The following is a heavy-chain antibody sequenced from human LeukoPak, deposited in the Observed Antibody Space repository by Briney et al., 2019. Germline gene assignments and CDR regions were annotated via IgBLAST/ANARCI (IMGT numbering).Heavy chain of an antibody. J-gene: IGHJ4*02. CDR1: GGSISSYY. CDR2: IYYSGST. Sequence: SETLSLTCTVSGGSISSYYWSWIRQPPGKGLEWLGYIYYSGSTNYNPSLKSRVTISVDTSKNQFSLKLSSVTAEDTAVYYCAREVSRDGYMEGFDYWGQGTLVTVSS. V-gene: IGHV4-59*01. D-gene: IGHD5-24*01. CDR3: AREVSRDGYMEGFDY.